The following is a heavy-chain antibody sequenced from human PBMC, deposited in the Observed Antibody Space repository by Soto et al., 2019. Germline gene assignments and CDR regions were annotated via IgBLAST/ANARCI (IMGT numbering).Heavy chain of an antibody. CDR2: IYYSGST. CDR3: ARDIVGAYAAFDI. Sequence: SETLPLTCTVAGGSSSSYYGSWIRKPPGKGLEWIGYIYYSGSTNYNPSLKSRVTISVDTSKNQFSLKLSSVTAADTAVYYCARDIVGAYAAFDIWGQGTMVTVSS. D-gene: IGHD1-26*01. CDR1: GGSSSSYY. V-gene: IGHV4-59*01. J-gene: IGHJ3*02.